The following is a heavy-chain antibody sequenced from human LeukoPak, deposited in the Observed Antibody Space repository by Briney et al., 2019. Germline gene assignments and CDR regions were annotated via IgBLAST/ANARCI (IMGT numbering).Heavy chain of an antibody. CDR2: INHSGST. V-gene: IGHV4-34*01. CDR3: ARACYDFWSGYFDY. D-gene: IGHD3-3*01. CDR1: GGSFSGYY. Sequence: SETLSLTCAVYGGSFSGYYWSWIRQPPGKGLEWIGEINHSGSTNYNPSLKSRVTISVDTSKNQFSLKLSSVTASGTALYYCARACYDFWSGYFDYWGQGTLVTVSS. J-gene: IGHJ4*02.